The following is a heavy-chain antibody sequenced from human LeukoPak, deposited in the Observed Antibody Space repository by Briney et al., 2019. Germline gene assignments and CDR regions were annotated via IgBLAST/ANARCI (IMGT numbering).Heavy chain of an antibody. J-gene: IGHJ4*02. CDR1: GFTFSSYG. Sequence: PGGSLRLSCAASGFTFSSYGMHWVRQAPGKGLEWVAFIRYDGSNKYYADSVKGRFTISRDNSKNTLYLQMNSLRAEDTAVYYCAKVGAVANNFDYWGQGTLVTVSS. CDR3: AKVGAVANNFDY. D-gene: IGHD6-13*01. V-gene: IGHV3-30*02. CDR2: IRYDGSNK.